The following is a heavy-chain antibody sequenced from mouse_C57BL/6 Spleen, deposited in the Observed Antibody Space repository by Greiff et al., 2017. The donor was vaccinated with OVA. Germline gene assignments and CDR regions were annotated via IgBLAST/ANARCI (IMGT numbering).Heavy chain of an antibody. CDR3: ARSLGAWFAY. Sequence: EVQGVESGGGLVQPGGSLSLSCAASGFTFTDYYMSWVRQPPGKALEWLGFIRNKANGYTTEYSASVKGRFTISRDNSQSILYLHMNARRAEDSATYYCARSLGAWFAYWGQGTLVTVSA. CDR2: IRNKANGYTT. J-gene: IGHJ3*01. V-gene: IGHV7-3*01. CDR1: GFTFTDYY.